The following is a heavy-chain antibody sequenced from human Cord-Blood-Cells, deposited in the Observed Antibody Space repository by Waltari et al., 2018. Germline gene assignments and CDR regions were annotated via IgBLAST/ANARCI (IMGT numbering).Heavy chain of an antibody. V-gene: IGHV4-39*01. CDR1: GGSISSSSYY. CDR2: SYYSVST. Sequence: QLQLQESGPGLVKPSEPLSLTCTATGGSISSSSYYWGWIRQHRGKGLKWIGSSYYSVSTYYNPSPKSRVTISVDTSKNQFSLKLSSVTAADTAVYYCARHMTQHVSKVTTWFDPWGQGTLVTVSS. J-gene: IGHJ5*02. D-gene: IGHD6-6*01. CDR3: ARHMTQHVSKVTTWFDP.